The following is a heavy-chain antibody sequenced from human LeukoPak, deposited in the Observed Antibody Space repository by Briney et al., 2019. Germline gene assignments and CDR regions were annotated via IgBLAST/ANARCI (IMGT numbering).Heavy chain of an antibody. Sequence: ASVKVSCKVSGYTLTELSMHWVRQAPGKGLEGMGGFDPEDGETIYAQKFQGRVTITEDTSTDTAYMELSSLRSEDTAVYYCATDQPSELLLPDYYYGMDVWGQGTTVTVSS. CDR3: ATDQPSELLLPDYYYGMDV. CDR1: GYTLTELS. CDR2: FDPEDGET. J-gene: IGHJ6*02. V-gene: IGHV1-24*01. D-gene: IGHD3-22*01.